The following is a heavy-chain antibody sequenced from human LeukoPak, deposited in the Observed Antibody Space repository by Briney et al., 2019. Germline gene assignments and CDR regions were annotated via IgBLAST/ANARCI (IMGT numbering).Heavy chain of an antibody. CDR1: EFTFNNYA. Sequence: GGSLRLSCAASEFTFNNYAMSWVREAPGKGLEWVSTISGSGVSTYYADSVKGRFTISRDNSKNTLYLQMNSLRAEDTAVYYCALHGGSIWGQGTMVTVSS. V-gene: IGHV3-23*01. D-gene: IGHD6-25*01. CDR2: ISGSGVST. J-gene: IGHJ3*02. CDR3: ALHGGSI.